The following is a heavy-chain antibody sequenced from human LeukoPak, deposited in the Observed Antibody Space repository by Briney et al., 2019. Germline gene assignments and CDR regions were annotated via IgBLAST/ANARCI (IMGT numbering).Heavy chain of an antibody. Sequence: PGGSLRLSCAASGFSFSNAWMNWVRQAPGKGLEWVGRIKSKTDDGTRDYAAPVKGRFTISRDDSKNTLYLQMNSLKTEDTAVYYCTTEGFRFLEWGVPSWGRGTLVTVSS. J-gene: IGHJ5*02. CDR2: IKSKTDDGTR. V-gene: IGHV3-15*07. D-gene: IGHD3-3*01. CDR3: TTEGFRFLEWGVPS. CDR1: GFSFSNAW.